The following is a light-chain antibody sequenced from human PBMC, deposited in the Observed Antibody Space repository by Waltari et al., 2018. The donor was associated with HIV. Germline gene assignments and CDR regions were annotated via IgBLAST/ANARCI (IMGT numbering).Light chain of an antibody. CDR2: SAS. CDR3: QRYGRSRT. J-gene: IGKJ1*01. Sequence: IVLTQSPGTLSLSPGEKATLSCRASKSVSRTSLAWYQQKPGQSPRLLIYSASTRANGIPDRFSGSGSGTDFSLTISRLEPEDFAVYYCQRYGRSRTFGQGTKVEIK. V-gene: IGKV3-20*01. CDR1: KSVSRTS.